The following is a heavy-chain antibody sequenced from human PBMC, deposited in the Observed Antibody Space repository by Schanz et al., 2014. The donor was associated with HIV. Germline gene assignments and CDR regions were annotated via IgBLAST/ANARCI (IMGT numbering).Heavy chain of an antibody. Sequence: QVQLVQSGAEVQMPGSSVKVSCKASGGTFSSSAISWVRQAPGQGLEWMGGIIPIFDTTNYAQKFQGRVTITADKSTSTVYMDLSSLRSEDTAVYYCARTYTGDWSTGADWGQGTLVTVSS. CDR1: GGTFSSSA. J-gene: IGHJ4*02. D-gene: IGHD2-21*02. CDR3: ARTYTGDWSTGAD. V-gene: IGHV1-69*06. CDR2: IIPIFDTT.